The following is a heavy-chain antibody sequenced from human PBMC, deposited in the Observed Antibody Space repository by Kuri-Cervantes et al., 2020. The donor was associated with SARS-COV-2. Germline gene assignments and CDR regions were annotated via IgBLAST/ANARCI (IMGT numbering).Heavy chain of an antibody. CDR3: ARQYVLRHLEWSREMRSTYYMDV. CDR2: IKQDGSEK. J-gene: IGHJ6*03. V-gene: IGHV3-7*01. Sequence: GGSLRLSCAASGFTFSSYWMSWVRQAPGKGLEWVANIKQDGSEKYYVDSVKGRFTISRDNAKNSLYLQMNSLRAEDTAVYYCARQYVLRHLEWSREMRSTYYMDVWGKGTTVTVSS. D-gene: IGHD3-3*01. CDR1: GFTFSSYW.